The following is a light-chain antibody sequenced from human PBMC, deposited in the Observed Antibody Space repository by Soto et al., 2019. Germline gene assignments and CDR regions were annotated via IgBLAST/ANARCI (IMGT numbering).Light chain of an antibody. V-gene: IGKV1-39*01. J-gene: IGKJ4*01. Sequence: DIQMTQSPSSLSASVGDRVTITCRASQSISSYLNWYQQKPRKAPKLLIYAASSLQSGVPSRFSGSGSGTDFTPTISSLQPEDFATYYCQQSYSTPHTFGGGTKVEIK. CDR1: QSISSY. CDR3: QQSYSTPHT. CDR2: AAS.